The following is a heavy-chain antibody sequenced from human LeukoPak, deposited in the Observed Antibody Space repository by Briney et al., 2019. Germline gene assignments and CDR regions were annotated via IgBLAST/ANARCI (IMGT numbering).Heavy chain of an antibody. J-gene: IGHJ5*02. CDR3: ARVTCSSTSCYVSNNWFDP. CDR2: IIPILGMA. D-gene: IGHD2-2*01. V-gene: IGHV1-69*04. Sequence: SVKVSCKASGGTFSSYAISWVRQAPGQGLEWMGRIIPILGMANYAQKFQGRVTITADKSTSTAYMELSSLRSADTAVYYCARVTCSSTSCYVSNNWFDPWGQGTLVTVSS. CDR1: GGTFSSYA.